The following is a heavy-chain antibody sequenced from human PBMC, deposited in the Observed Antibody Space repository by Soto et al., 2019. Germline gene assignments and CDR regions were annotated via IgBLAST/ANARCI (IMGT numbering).Heavy chain of an antibody. CDR3: ARGSWDDVSGHYYMDV. Sequence: QVQLQQSSPGLVKPSQALSLTCDISGYSVSSNSAGWNWIRQTPSRDLEWRGRTYYKSKWYYTYAASVKSRITVSPDTSKNQFSLQLTSVTPEDTAVYYCARGSWDDVSGHYYMDVWDKGTTVPVSS. D-gene: IGHD1-1*01. CDR2: TYYKSKWYY. CDR1: GYSVSSNSAG. V-gene: IGHV6-1*01. J-gene: IGHJ6*03.